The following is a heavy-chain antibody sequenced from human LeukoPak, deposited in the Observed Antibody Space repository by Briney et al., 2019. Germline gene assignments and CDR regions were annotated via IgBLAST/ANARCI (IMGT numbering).Heavy chain of an antibody. Sequence: PSETLSLTCAVYGGSFSGYYWSWIRQPPGKGLEWIGEINHSGSTNYNPSLKSRVTISVDTSKNQFSLKLSSVTAADTAVYYCARGDYYGSASYYTHYYYYYGMDVWGKGTTVTVSS. CDR2: INHSGST. J-gene: IGHJ6*04. CDR1: GGSFSGYY. CDR3: ARGDYYGSASYYTHYYYYYGMDV. V-gene: IGHV4-34*01. D-gene: IGHD3-10*01.